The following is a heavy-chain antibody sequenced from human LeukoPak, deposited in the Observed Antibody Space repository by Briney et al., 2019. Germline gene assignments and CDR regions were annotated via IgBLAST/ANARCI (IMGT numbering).Heavy chain of an antibody. J-gene: IGHJ4*02. CDR3: ARDFRAAAGKYFDY. Sequence: GGSLRLSCAASGFTFSSYWMSWVRQAPGKGLEWVANIKQDGSEKYYVDSVKGRFTISRDNAKNSLYLQMNSLRAEDTAVYYCARDFRAAAGKYFDYWGQGTLVTISS. V-gene: IGHV3-7*01. CDR1: GFTFSSYW. CDR2: IKQDGSEK. D-gene: IGHD6-13*01.